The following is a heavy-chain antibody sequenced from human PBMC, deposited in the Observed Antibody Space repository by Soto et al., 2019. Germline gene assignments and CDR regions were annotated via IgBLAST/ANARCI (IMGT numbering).Heavy chain of an antibody. D-gene: IGHD2-15*01. J-gene: IGHJ4*02. Sequence: QLQLRESGPGLVQPSGTLSLTCDVSGDSLTNNHWWSWVRQAPGKGLEWIGEIWHTGRPNYNPSRKIRVAISIDKSKHQFALKLSSVTAADTAVYYCVRDSRTGCSSINCYMHWGQGTLVTVS. CDR3: VRDSRTGCSSINCYMH. V-gene: IGHV4-4*02. CDR1: GDSLTNNHW. CDR2: IWHTGRP.